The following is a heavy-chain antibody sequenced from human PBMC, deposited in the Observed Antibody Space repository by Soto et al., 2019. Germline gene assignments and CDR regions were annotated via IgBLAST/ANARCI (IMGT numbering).Heavy chain of an antibody. J-gene: IGHJ5*02. Sequence: LGESLKISCKGSGYSFTSYWISWVRQMPGKGLEWMGRIDPSDSYTNYSPSFQGHVTISADKSISTAYLQWSSLKASDTAMYYCARHGGYGSGRIDWFDPWGQGTLVTVSS. CDR3: ARHGGYGSGRIDWFDP. D-gene: IGHD3-10*01. CDR1: GYSFTSYW. CDR2: IDPSDSYT. V-gene: IGHV5-10-1*01.